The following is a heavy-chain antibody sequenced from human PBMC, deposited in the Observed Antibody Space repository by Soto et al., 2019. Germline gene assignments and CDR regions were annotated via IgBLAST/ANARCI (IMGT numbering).Heavy chain of an antibody. Sequence: QVQLVQSGAEVKKPGASVKVVCKASGYTFTDYAIHWVRQAPGQRLELMGWIAPGNGNTKYSQNFQGRVTITRDTSTTTAYVELSSLRSEDTAVYYCAKGSRMWTPDYWGQGTLVTVSS. J-gene: IGHJ4*02. CDR2: IAPGNGNT. CDR1: GYTFTDYA. D-gene: IGHD2-21*01. CDR3: AKGSRMWTPDY. V-gene: IGHV1-3*01.